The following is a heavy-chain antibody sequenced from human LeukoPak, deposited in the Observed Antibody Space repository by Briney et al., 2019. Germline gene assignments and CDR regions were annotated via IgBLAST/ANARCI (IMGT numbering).Heavy chain of an antibody. D-gene: IGHD3-3*01. V-gene: IGHV3-53*01. Sequence: GGSLRLSCAASGFTVSSNYMSWVRQAPGKGLEWVSVIYSGGSTYYADSVKGRFTISRDNSKNTLYLQMNSLRAEDTAVYYCARGMGYYDFWSGPYYFDYWGQGTLVTVSS. CDR2: IYSGGST. J-gene: IGHJ4*02. CDR3: ARGMGYYDFWSGPYYFDY. CDR1: GFTVSSNY.